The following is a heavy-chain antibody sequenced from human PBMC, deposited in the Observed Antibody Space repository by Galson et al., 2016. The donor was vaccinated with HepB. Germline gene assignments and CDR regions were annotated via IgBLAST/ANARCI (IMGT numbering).Heavy chain of an antibody. D-gene: IGHD1-14*01. Sequence: SLRLSCATSGFTFSDYYMSWIRQAPGKGLEWVSYIRGSGNTIYSAASVNGRFTISRDNANTSLHLEMNSLTAENTAEYYCARGRRYSPSHFDYWGQGTLVTVSS. CDR2: IRGSGNTI. V-gene: IGHV3-11*04. CDR3: ARGRRYSPSHFDY. CDR1: GFTFSDYY. J-gene: IGHJ4*02.